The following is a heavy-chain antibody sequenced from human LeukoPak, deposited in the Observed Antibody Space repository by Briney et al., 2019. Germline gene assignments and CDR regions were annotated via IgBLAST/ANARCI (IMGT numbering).Heavy chain of an antibody. J-gene: IGHJ4*02. D-gene: IGHD3-10*01. CDR2: IYFSGST. CDR3: ARDPDGSAN. Sequence: PSESLSLTCTVSGVSIKTNSDYWGWLRQPPGEGLEWIGSIYFSGSTFYNPSLKSRVTISIDSSKNQFSLRLNSVTAADTAVYYCARDPDGSANWGQGTLVTVSS. V-gene: IGHV4-39*07. CDR1: GVSIKTNSDY.